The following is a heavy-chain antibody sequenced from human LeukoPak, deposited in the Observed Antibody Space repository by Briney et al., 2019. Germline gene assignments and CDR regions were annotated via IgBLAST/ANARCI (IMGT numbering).Heavy chain of an antibody. CDR1: GGTFSSYA. Sequence: SVKVSCKASGGTFSSYAISWVRQAPGQGLEWMGGIIPIFGTANYAQKFQGRVTITTDESTSKAYMELSSLRSEDTAVYYCARARSILWWCFDYWGQGTLVTVSS. CDR2: IIPIFGTA. CDR3: ARARSILWWCFDY. V-gene: IGHV1-69*05. J-gene: IGHJ4*02. D-gene: IGHD2-21*01.